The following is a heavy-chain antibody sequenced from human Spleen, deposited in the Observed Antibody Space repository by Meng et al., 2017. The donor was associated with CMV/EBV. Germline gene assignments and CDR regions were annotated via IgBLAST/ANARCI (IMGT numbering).Heavy chain of an antibody. Sequence: SVKVSCKASGGTFSSYAISWVRQAPGQGLEWMGGIIPIFGTANYAQKFQGRVTITTDESTSTAYMELSSLRSEDTAVYYCARDRGIVVVPAAISLGECDPWGQGTLVTVSS. CDR1: GGTFSSYA. D-gene: IGHD2-2*02. J-gene: IGHJ5*02. CDR3: ARDRGIVVVPAAISLGECDP. CDR2: IIPIFGTA. V-gene: IGHV1-69*05.